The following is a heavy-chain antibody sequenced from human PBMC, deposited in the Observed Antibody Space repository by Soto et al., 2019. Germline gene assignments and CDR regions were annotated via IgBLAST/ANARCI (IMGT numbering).Heavy chain of an antibody. Sequence: GGSLRLSCTASGFTFGDYAMSWFRQAPGKGLEWVGFIRSKAYGGTTEYAASVKGRFTISRDDSKSIAYLQMNSLKTEDTAVYYCTREAPGYYYYYYLDVWGKGTTVTVSS. J-gene: IGHJ6*03. CDR1: GFTFGDYA. D-gene: IGHD6-6*01. V-gene: IGHV3-49*03. CDR3: TREAPGYYYYYYLDV. CDR2: IRSKAYGGTT.